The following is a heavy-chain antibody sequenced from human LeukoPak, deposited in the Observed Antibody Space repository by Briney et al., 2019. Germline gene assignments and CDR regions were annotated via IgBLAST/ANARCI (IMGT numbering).Heavy chain of an antibody. J-gene: IGHJ4*02. CDR2: ISSSSSYI. CDR1: GFTFSSYS. CDR3: ARDLITMVRGVITSLGY. V-gene: IGHV3-21*01. Sequence: GGSLRLSCAASGFTFSSYSMNWVRQAPGKGLEWVSSISSSSSYIYYADSVKGRLTISRDNAKNSLYLQMNSLRAEDTAVYYCARDLITMVRGVITSLGYWGQGTLVTVSS. D-gene: IGHD3-10*01.